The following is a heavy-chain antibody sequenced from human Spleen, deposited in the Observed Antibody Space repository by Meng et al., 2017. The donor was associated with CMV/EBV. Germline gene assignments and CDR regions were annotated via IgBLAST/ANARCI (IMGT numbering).Heavy chain of an antibody. Sequence: GESLKISCAASGFTFSTSWMSWVRQAPGRGLEWVASISSSGGAIQYSDSVKGRFTISRDNARNSVFLLMGSLRAEDTAFYYCARDALSSGGDYWGQGALVTVSS. CDR3: ARDALSSGGDY. CDR2: ISSSGGAI. D-gene: IGHD6-19*01. J-gene: IGHJ4*02. CDR1: GFTFSTSW. V-gene: IGHV3-21*01.